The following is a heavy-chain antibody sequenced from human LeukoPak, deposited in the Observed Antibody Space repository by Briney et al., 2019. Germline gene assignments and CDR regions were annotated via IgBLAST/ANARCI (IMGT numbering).Heavy chain of an antibody. CDR3: AKDPGIAARRVVSPANY. D-gene: IGHD6-6*01. CDR1: GFTFSSYG. Sequence: GGSLRLSCAASGFTFSSYGMHWVRQAPGKGLEWVAFIRYDGSNKYYADSVKGRFTISRDNSKNTLYLQMNSLRAEGTAVYYCAKDPGIAARRVVSPANYWGQGTLVTVST. J-gene: IGHJ4*02. V-gene: IGHV3-30*02. CDR2: IRYDGSNK.